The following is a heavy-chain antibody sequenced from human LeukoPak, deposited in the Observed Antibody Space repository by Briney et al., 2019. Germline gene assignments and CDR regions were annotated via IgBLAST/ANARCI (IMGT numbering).Heavy chain of an antibody. D-gene: IGHD3-10*01. J-gene: IGHJ4*02. Sequence: ASVKVSCKASGYSFIDYYIHWVRQAPGQGLEWMGWVNPHSGGTKLAQKFQGRVTMTRDTSINTAYMEVSSLRSDDTAVYYCARDIGDYYGSGSYWLLWGQGTLVTVAS. V-gene: IGHV1-2*02. CDR3: ARDIGDYYGSGSYWLL. CDR1: GYSFIDYY. CDR2: VNPHSGGT.